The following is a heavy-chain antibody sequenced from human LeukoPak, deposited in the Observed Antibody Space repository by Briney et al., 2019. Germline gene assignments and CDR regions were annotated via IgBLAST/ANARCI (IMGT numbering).Heavy chain of an antibody. CDR1: GGSFSGYY. CDR2: INHSGST. Sequence: PSETLSLTCAVYGGSFSGYYWSWIRQPPGKGLEWIGEINHSGSTNYNPSLKSRVTISVDTSKNQFSLKLSSVTAADTAVYYCARGSVVVPAHRTSKRNWFDPWGQGTLVIVSS. D-gene: IGHD2-2*01. V-gene: IGHV4-34*01. J-gene: IGHJ5*02. CDR3: ARGSVVVPAHRTSKRNWFDP.